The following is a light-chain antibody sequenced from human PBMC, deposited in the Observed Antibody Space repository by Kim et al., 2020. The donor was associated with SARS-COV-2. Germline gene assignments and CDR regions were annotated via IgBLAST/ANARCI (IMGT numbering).Light chain of an antibody. CDR2: VVT. CDR3: QQTYNTPWT. Sequence: ASVGDRVTITCRASQTISSYLNWYQQKPGKAPNCLIYVVTSLQSGVPSRFRGSGSGTEFTLTISSLQPEDFASYYCQQTYNTPWTFGQGTKVDIK. J-gene: IGKJ1*01. CDR1: QTISSY. V-gene: IGKV1-39*01.